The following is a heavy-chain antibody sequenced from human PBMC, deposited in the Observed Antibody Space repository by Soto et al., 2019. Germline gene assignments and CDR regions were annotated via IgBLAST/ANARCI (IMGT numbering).Heavy chain of an antibody. CDR3: ARRSYSSSWLDAFDI. CDR1: GYSFTSYW. D-gene: IGHD6-6*01. J-gene: IGHJ3*02. Sequence: GESLKISCKGSGYSFTSYWIGWVRQMPGKGLEGMGSIYPDDSDTRYSPSFKGQVTISANKSISTAYLQWSSLKASDSAMYYCARRSYSSSWLDAFDIWGQGTMVTVSS. V-gene: IGHV5-51*01. CDR2: IYPDDSDT.